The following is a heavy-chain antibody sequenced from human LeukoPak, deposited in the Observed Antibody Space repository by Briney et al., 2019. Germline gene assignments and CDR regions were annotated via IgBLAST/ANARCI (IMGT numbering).Heavy chain of an antibody. J-gene: IGHJ4*02. CDR3: ARHRVDIVVVPAAISD. D-gene: IGHD2-2*03. Sequence: KTSETLSLTCTVSGGSISSSSYYWGWIRQPPGKGLEWIGSIYYSGSTYYNPSLKSRVTISVDTSKNQFSLKLSSVTAADTAVYYCARHRVDIVVVPAAISDWGQGTLVTVSS. CDR2: IYYSGST. CDR1: GGSISSSSYY. V-gene: IGHV4-39*01.